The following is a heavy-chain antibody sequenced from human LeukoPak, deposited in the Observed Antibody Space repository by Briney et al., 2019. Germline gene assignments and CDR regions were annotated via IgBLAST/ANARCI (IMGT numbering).Heavy chain of an antibody. Sequence: GGSLRLSCAAPGFTFDDYGMSWVRQAPGKGLEWVSGINWNGGSTGYADSVKGRFTISRDNAKNSLYLQMNSLRAEDTAVYYCARDSPEGAAFDIWGQGTMVTVSS. J-gene: IGHJ3*02. CDR3: ARDSPEGAAFDI. V-gene: IGHV3-20*04. CDR1: GFTFDDYG. CDR2: INWNGGST. D-gene: IGHD4/OR15-4a*01.